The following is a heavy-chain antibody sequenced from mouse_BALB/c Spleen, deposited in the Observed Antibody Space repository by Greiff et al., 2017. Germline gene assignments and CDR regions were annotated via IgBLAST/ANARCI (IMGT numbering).Heavy chain of an antibody. J-gene: IGHJ2*01. CDR1: GYTFTDYE. Sequence: QVQLQQSGAELVRPGASVTLSCKASGYTFTDYEMHWVKQTPVHGLEWIGAIDPETGGTAYNQKFKGKATLTADKSSSTAYMELRSLTSEDSAVYYCTRTFFDFDYWGQGTTLTVSS. CDR2: IDPETGGT. V-gene: IGHV1-15*01. CDR3: TRTFFDFDY.